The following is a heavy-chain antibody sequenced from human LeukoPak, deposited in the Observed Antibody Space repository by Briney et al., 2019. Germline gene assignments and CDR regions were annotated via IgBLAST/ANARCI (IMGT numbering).Heavy chain of an antibody. CDR1: GFTFNTYG. CDR2: IIGSGGAT. CDR3: ARGGVDYYGSGTYYLMYYLDY. V-gene: IGHV3-23*01. Sequence: GGSLRLSCAASGFTFNTYGMSWVRQAPGKGLEWVSGIIGSGGATYYADSVKGRFTISRDDPHNTLYLQMNSLRAEDTAVYFCARGGVDYYGSGTYYLMYYLDYWGQGAVVTVSS. J-gene: IGHJ4*02. D-gene: IGHD3-10*01.